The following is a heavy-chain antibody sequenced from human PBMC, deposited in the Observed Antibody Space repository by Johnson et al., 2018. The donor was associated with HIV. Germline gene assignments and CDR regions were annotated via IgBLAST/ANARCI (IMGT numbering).Heavy chain of an antibody. CDR3: ARGRIRQAYSGNYDDAFDI. J-gene: IGHJ3*02. Sequence: VQLLESGGGLVQPGGSLRLSCAASGFTVSSNYMSWVRQAPGKGLEWVSVIYSGGSTYYADSVKGRFTISRDNSKNTLYMQMNSLRAEDTAVYYCARGRIRQAYSGNYDDAFDIWGQGTMVTVSS. CDR2: IYSGGST. D-gene: IGHD1-26*01. CDR1: GFTVSSNY. V-gene: IGHV3-66*02.